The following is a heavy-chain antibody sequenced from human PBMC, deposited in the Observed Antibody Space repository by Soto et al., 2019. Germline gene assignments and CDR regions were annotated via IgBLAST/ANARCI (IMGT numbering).Heavy chain of an antibody. D-gene: IGHD5-18*01. J-gene: IGHJ4*02. CDR3: AKGYSYGYYFDY. CDR1: GVTFSSYA. CDR2: ISGSGGDT. V-gene: IGHV3-23*01. Sequence: EVQLLESGGGLVQPGGSLRLSCAASGVTFSSYAMSWVRQAPGKGLEWVSGISGSGGDTYYADSVKGRFTISRDNSKNTLYLQMNSLRAEDTAVYYCAKGYSYGYYFDYWGQGTLVTVSS.